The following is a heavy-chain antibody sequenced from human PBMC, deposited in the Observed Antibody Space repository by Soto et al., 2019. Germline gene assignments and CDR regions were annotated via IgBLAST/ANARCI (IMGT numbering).Heavy chain of an antibody. CDR1: GGSISSYY. Sequence: PSETLSLTCTVSGGSISSYYWSWIRQPPGKGLEWIGYIYYSGSTNYNPSLKSRVTISVDTSKNQFSLKLSSVTAADTAVYYCARVRFLEWLSNYYMDVWGKGTTVTVSS. J-gene: IGHJ6*03. CDR2: IYYSGST. CDR3: ARVRFLEWLSNYYMDV. D-gene: IGHD3-3*01. V-gene: IGHV4-59*01.